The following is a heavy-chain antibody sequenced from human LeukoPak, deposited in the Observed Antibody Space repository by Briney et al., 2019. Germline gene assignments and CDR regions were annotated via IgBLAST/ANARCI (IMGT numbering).Heavy chain of an antibody. V-gene: IGHV1-2*02. CDR1: GYTFTDYF. CDR3: ARGRFSGYGAD. J-gene: IGHJ4*02. CDR2: INPNSGGT. D-gene: IGHD5-12*01. Sequence: ASVKVSCKASGYTFTDYFMHWVRQAPGQGLEWMGWINPNSGGTNFAQKFQGRVTMTRDTSISTAYMELSSLTSDATAVYYCARGRFSGYGADWGQGTLVTVSS.